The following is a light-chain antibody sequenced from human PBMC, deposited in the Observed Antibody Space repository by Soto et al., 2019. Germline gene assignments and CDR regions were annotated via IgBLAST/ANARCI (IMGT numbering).Light chain of an antibody. Sequence: EIVLTQSPATLSVSPGERATLSCRASQSVSSNLAWYQQKPGQAPRLLIYGASTRATGIPARFSGSGSGTEFTLTISSLQSEDFAAYYCQQYNNWPITFGQGTKVDIK. CDR3: QQYNNWPIT. V-gene: IGKV3-15*01. CDR1: QSVSSN. J-gene: IGKJ1*01. CDR2: GAS.